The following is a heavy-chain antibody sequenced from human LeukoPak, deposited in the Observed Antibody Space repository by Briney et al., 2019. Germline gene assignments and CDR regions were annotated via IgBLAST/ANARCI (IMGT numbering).Heavy chain of an antibody. D-gene: IGHD3-22*01. V-gene: IGHV3-30*18. CDR3: AKDSSVYYYDSRNCDY. CDR1: GFTFSSYG. CDR2: ISYDGSNK. Sequence: GGSLRLSCAASGFTFSSYGMHWVRQAPGKGLEWVAVISYDGSNKYYADSVKGRFTISRDNSKNTLYLQMNSLRAEDTAMYYCAKDSSVYYYDSRNCDYWGQGTLVTVSS. J-gene: IGHJ4*02.